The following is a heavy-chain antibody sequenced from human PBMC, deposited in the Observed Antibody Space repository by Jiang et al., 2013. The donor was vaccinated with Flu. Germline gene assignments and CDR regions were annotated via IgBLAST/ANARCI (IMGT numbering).Heavy chain of an antibody. CDR2: NT. V-gene: IGHV3-48*04. Sequence: NTYYSDSVRGRFTISRDNAKNSLYLQMNSLRAEDTAVYYCARDASAYYWGQGTLVTVSS. D-gene: IGHD3-3*01. J-gene: IGHJ4*02. CDR3: ARDASAYY.